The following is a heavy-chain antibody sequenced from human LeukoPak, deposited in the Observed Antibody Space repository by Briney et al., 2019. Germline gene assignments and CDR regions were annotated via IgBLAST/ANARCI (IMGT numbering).Heavy chain of an antibody. CDR1: GGSISSSSYY. D-gene: IGHD2-2*01. CDR3: ARLPCGSTSCYGGFDY. Sequence: SGPGLVKPSETLSLTCTVSGGSISSSSYYWGWIRQPPGKGLEWIGSIYYSGSTYYTPSLKSRVTISVDPSKNQFSLKLSSVTAADTAVYYCARLPCGSTSCYGGFDYWGQGTLVTVSS. V-gene: IGHV4-39*01. CDR2: IYYSGST. J-gene: IGHJ4*02.